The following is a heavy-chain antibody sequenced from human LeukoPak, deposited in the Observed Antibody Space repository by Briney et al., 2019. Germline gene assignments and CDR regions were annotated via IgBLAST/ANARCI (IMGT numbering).Heavy chain of an antibody. D-gene: IGHD2-2*01. CDR2: IWYDGSNK. CDR1: GFTFSSYA. CDR3: ARDNEIVVVPAATSIYYYGMDV. Sequence: GGSLRLSCAASGFTFSSYAMSWVRQAPGKGLEWVAVIWYDGSNKYYADSVKGRFTISRDNSKNTLYLQMNSLRAEDTAVYYCARDNEIVVVPAATSIYYYGMDVWGQGTTVTVSS. J-gene: IGHJ6*02. V-gene: IGHV3-33*08.